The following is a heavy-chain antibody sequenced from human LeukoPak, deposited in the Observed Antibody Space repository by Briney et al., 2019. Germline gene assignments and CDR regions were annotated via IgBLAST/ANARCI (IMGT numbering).Heavy chain of an antibody. CDR3: AKGATARAPDYYDSSGPGYFDY. J-gene: IGHJ4*02. Sequence: GGSLRLSCAASGFTFSSYGIHWVRQAPGKGLEWVAFIRYDGSNKYYADSVKGRFTISRDNSKNTLYLQMNSLRAEDTAVYYCAKGATARAPDYYDSSGPGYFDYWGQGTLVTVSS. D-gene: IGHD3-22*01. CDR1: GFTFSSYG. CDR2: IRYDGSNK. V-gene: IGHV3-30*02.